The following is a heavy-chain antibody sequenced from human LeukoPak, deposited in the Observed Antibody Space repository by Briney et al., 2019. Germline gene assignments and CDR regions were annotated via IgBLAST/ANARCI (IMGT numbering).Heavy chain of an antibody. CDR3: ARVQSDSTHDYGDYAFSYYFDY. J-gene: IGHJ4*02. CDR2: MNPNSGNT. Sequence: GASVEVSCKASGYTFTSYDINWVRQATGQGLEWMGWMNPNSGNTGYAQKFQGRVTMTRNTSISTAYMELSSLRSEDTAVYYCARVQSDSTHDYGDYAFSYYFDYWGQGTLVTVSS. V-gene: IGHV1-8*01. CDR1: GYTFTSYD. D-gene: IGHD4-17*01.